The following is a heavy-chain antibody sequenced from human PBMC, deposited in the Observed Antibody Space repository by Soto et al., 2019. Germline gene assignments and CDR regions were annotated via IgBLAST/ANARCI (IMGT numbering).Heavy chain of an antibody. CDR2: IIPILGIA. J-gene: IGHJ4*02. D-gene: IGHD2-2*01. CDR3: AKEQRVGYCSSTSCPIDY. V-gene: IGHV1-69*02. CDR1: GGTFSSYT. Sequence: ASVKVSCKASGGTFSSYTISWVRQAPGQGLEWMGRIIPILGIANYAQKFQGRVTITADKSTSTAYMELSSLRSEDTAVYYCAKEQRVGYCSSTSCPIDYWGQGTRVTVSS.